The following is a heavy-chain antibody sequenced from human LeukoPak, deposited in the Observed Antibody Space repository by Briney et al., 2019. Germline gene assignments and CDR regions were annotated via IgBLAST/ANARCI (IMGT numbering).Heavy chain of an antibody. V-gene: IGHV4-59*08. Sequence: SETLSLTCTVSGASISSYYWSWIRQPPGKGLEWITYIHYSGRTHYNPSLKSRVTISVDTSKNQFSLKLSSVIAADTAVYYCARHGRRDGRRSPWSAWGQGTLVSVS. CDR1: GASISSYY. CDR3: ARHGRRDGRRSPWSA. D-gene: IGHD5-24*01. CDR2: IHYSGRT. J-gene: IGHJ4*02.